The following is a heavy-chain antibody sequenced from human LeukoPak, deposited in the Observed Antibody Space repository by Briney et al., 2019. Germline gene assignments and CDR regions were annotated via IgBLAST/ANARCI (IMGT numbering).Heavy chain of an antibody. CDR2: ISSSSSYI. V-gene: IGHV3-21*01. Sequence: GGSLRLSCAASGFTFSSYSMNWVRQAPGKGLEWVSSISSSSSYIYYADSVKGRFTISRDNAKNSLYLQMNSLRAEDTAVYYCARVDRSSSNYFDYWGQGTLVTVSS. CDR1: GFTFSSYS. J-gene: IGHJ4*02. CDR3: ARVDRSSSNYFDY. D-gene: IGHD6-6*01.